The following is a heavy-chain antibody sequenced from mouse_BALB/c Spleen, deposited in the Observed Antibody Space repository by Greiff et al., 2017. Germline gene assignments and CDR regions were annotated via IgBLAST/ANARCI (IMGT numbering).Heavy chain of an antibody. J-gene: IGHJ3*01. CDR1: GFTFSSYW. D-gene: IGHD2-14*01. CDR3: TAYYRYDGFAY. Sequence: EVMLVESGGGLVQPGGSMKLSCVASGFTFSSYWMSWVRQSPEKGLEWVAEIRLKSDNYATHYAESVKGKFTISRDDSKSRLYLQMNSLRAEDTGIYYCTAYYRYDGFAYWGQGTLVTVSA. CDR2: IRLKSDNYAT. V-gene: IGHV6-3*01.